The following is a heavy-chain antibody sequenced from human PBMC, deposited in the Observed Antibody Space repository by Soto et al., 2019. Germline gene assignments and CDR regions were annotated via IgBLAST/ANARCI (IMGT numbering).Heavy chain of an antibody. CDR2: IYKSGTT. V-gene: IGHV4-30-4*01. J-gene: IGHJ1*01. D-gene: IGHD4-17*01. CDR1: VGSISSGDYY. CDR3: ARSDDYGHYGFFQR. Sequence: QVQLQESGPGLVKPSQTLSLTCTVSVGSISSGDYYLSWIRQPPGKGLEWIANIYKSGTTYYSPSLKSRVVISIDTSKNQFSLTLSSLTAADTAVYYCARSDDYGHYGFFQRWGQGTLVTVSS.